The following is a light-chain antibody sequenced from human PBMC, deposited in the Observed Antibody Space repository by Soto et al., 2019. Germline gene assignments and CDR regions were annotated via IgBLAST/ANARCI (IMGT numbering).Light chain of an antibody. V-gene: IGKV3-20*01. CDR2: DAS. J-gene: IGKJ4*01. Sequence: EIVLTQSPGTLSLYPGERATLSCRASQSVSSSYLAWYQQKPGQAPRVLIYDASSRATGIPDRFSGSGSGTEFTLTISRLEPEDLAVYYCQQYASSDTFGGGTKVDIK. CDR3: QQYASSDT. CDR1: QSVSSSY.